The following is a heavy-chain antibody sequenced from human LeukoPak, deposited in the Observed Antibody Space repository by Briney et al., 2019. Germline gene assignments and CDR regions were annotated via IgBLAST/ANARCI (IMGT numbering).Heavy chain of an antibody. J-gene: IGHJ6*02. D-gene: IGHD3-9*01. V-gene: IGHV3-30-3*01. CDR1: GFTFSSYA. CDR2: IKYDGSNK. CDR3: ARGGSRYYDILTGYRDYYYYGMDV. Sequence: GGSLRLSCAASGFTFSSYAMPWVRQAPGKGLEWVAVIKYDGSNKYYADSVKGRFTISRDNSKNTLYLQMNSLRAEDTAVYYCARGGSRYYDILTGYRDYYYYGMDVWGQGTTVTVSS.